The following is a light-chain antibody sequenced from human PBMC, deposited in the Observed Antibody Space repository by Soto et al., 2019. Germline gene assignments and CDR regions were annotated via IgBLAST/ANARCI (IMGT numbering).Light chain of an antibody. J-gene: IGKJ4*01. CDR1: QSISSY. CDR3: QQYDNLPLT. Sequence: IKFTQSPSSLSASVGDRVTITCRASQSISSYLNWYQQKPGKAPKLLIYAASSLQSGVPSRFSGSGSGTDFTLTISSLQPEDFATYYCQQYDNLPLTFGGGTKVAI. V-gene: IGKV1-39*01. CDR2: AAS.